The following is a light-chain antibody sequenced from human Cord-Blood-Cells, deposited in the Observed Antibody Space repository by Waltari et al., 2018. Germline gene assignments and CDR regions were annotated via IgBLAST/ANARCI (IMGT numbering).Light chain of an antibody. V-gene: IGLV2-14*01. CDR2: DVS. CDR1: SSDVGGYNY. CDR3: SSYTSSSTV. Sequence: QSALTQPASVSGSPGQSITISCTGTSSDVGGYNYVSWYQQHPGKAPKLMIYDVSKRPSWVSNRFSGSKSGNTASLTISGLQAEDEADYYCSSYTSSSTVFGGGTQLTVL. J-gene: IGLJ7*01.